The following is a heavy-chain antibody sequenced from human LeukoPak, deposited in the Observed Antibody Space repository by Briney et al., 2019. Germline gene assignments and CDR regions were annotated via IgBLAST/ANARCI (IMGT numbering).Heavy chain of an antibody. J-gene: IGHJ5*02. D-gene: IGHD6-13*01. CDR1: GGTFSSYA. CDR2: IIPIFGTA. Sequence: VASVKVSCKASGGTFSSYAISWVRQAPGQGLEWMGGIIPIFGTANYAQKFQGRVTITADESTSTAYMELSSLRSEDTAVYYCARDLYSSSWKVPGWFDPWGQGTLVTVSS. CDR3: ARDLYSSSWKVPGWFDP. V-gene: IGHV1-69*13.